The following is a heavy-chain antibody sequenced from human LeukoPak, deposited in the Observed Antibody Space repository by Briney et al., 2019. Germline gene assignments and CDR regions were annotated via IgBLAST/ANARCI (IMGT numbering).Heavy chain of an antibody. CDR3: ARMYSSSSEYNWFDP. V-gene: IGHV4-61*01. J-gene: IGHJ5*02. CDR1: GGSVSSGSYY. Sequence: SETLSLTCTVSGGSVSSGSYYWSWIRQPPGKGLEWIGYIYYSGSTNYNPSLKSRVTISVDTSKNQFSLKLSSVTAADTAVYYCARMYSSSSEYNWFDPWGQGTLVTVSS. D-gene: IGHD6-6*01. CDR2: IYYSGST.